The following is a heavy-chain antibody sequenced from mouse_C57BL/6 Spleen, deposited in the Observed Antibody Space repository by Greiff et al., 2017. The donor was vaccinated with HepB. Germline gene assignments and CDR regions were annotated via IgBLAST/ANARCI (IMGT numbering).Heavy chain of an antibody. CDR2: INPSTGGT. D-gene: IGHD2-5*01. V-gene: IGHV1-42*01. CDR3: ARTSNKYYFDY. Sequence: VQLQQSGPELVKPGASVKISCKASGYSFTGYYMNWVKQSPEKSLEWIGEINPSTGGTTYNQKFKAKATLTVDKSSSTAYMQLKSLTSEDSAVYYCARTSNKYYFDYWGQGTTLTVSS. J-gene: IGHJ2*01. CDR1: GYSFTGYY.